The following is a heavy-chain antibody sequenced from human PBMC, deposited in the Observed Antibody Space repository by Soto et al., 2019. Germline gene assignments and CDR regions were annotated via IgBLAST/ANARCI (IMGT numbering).Heavy chain of an antibody. Sequence: KTSETLSLTCSVSGGSINYNSYYWGWIRQPPGKGLEWVGGIFYTGTTYYSPSLKDRVTISVDTSKNSFSLNLTSVTAADTAVYFCARLVVVAPVANAWGQGTPVTVSS. J-gene: IGHJ5*02. V-gene: IGHV4-39*02. D-gene: IGHD2-2*01. CDR1: GGSINYNSYY. CDR2: IFYTGTT. CDR3: ARLVVVAPVANA.